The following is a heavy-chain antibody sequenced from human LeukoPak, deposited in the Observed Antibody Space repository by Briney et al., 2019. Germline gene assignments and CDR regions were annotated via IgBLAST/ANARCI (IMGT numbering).Heavy chain of an antibody. CDR2: ISSSSYI. CDR3: AKDELSLFGLRPPYY. CDR1: GFTFSSYS. D-gene: IGHD3-16*02. Sequence: GGSLRLSCAASGFTFSSYSMNWVRQAPGKGLEWVSSISSSSYIYYADSVKGRFTISRDNAKNSLYLQMNSLRAEDAAVYYCAKDELSLFGLRPPYYWGQGTLVTVSS. V-gene: IGHV3-21*04. J-gene: IGHJ4*02.